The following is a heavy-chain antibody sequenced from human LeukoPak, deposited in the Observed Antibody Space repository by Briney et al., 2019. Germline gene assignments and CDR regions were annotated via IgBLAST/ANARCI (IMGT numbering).Heavy chain of an antibody. CDR1: GGSFSGYY. CDR3: AREGYCSSTSCYPRGGGYDY. CDR2: INHSGST. Sequence: SGTLSLTCAVYGGSFSGYYWSWIRQPPGKGLEWIGEINHSGSTNYNPSLKSRVTISVDTSKNQFSLKLSSVTAADTAVYYCAREGYCSSTSCYPRGGGYDYWGQGTLVTVSS. J-gene: IGHJ4*01. V-gene: IGHV4-34*01. D-gene: IGHD2-2*01.